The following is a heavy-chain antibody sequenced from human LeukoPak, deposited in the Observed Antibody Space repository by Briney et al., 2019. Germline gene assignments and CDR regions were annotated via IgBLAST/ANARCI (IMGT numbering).Heavy chain of an antibody. V-gene: IGHV5-51*01. Sequence: VESLLISCKGSAYSFTSYWIGWVRQMPGKGLEWMGIIYPCDSDTRYSPAFQGQVTISADKSITTAYVQWSSLKAAHTAIYYCVRQRQAVPGTRTRQWDIDLWGRGTLVTVSS. CDR1: AYSFTSYW. D-gene: IGHD6-19*01. CDR2: IYPCDSDT. J-gene: IGHJ2*01. CDR3: VRQRQAVPGTRTRQWDIDL.